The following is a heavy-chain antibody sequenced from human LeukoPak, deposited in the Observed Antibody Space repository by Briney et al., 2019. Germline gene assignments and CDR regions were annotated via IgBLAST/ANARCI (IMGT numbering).Heavy chain of an antibody. Sequence: SETLSLTCAVYGGSFSGYYWSWIRQPPGKGLEWIGETNHSGSTNYNPSLKSRVTISVDTSKNQFSLKLSSVTAADTAVYYCARGGVGYYYDSSGYRAGYFQHWGQGTLVTVSS. CDR2: TNHSGST. CDR3: ARGGVGYYYDSSGYRAGYFQH. V-gene: IGHV4-34*01. D-gene: IGHD3-22*01. CDR1: GGSFSGYY. J-gene: IGHJ1*01.